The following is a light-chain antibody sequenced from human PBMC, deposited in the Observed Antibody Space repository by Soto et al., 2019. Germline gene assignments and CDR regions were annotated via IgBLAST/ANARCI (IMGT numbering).Light chain of an antibody. CDR3: QQRDSWPLT. CDR2: DVS. J-gene: IGKJ4*01. V-gene: IGKV3-11*01. Sequence: ENALTQSPATLSLSPGEGATLSCRASESVGSDLAWYQQKPGQPPRLLIYDVSGRATGVPARFSGSGSGTDFTLTISSLEPEDFAVYYCQQRDSWPLTFGGGTKVEIK. CDR1: ESVGSD.